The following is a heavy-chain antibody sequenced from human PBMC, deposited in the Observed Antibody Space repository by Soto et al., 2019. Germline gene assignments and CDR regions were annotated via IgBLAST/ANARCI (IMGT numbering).Heavy chain of an antibody. J-gene: IGHJ6*02. CDR3: ATQSYSNSGAYFYYAMDV. V-gene: IGHV4-30-2*01. CDR2: IYQSGST. D-gene: IGHD4-4*01. Sequence: SETLSLTCAVSGGSISSGGYSWSWIRQPPGKGLEWIGYIYQSGSTYYNPSLKSRVTISVDRSRNQFSLKLSSVTAADTAVYFCATQSYSNSGAYFYYAMDVWGQGTTVTVSS. CDR1: GGSISSGGYS.